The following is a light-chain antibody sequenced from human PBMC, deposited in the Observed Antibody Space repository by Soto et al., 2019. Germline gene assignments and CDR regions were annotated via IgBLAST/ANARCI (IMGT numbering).Light chain of an antibody. CDR3: QQRSYWPIT. Sequence: EVVLTQSPGTLALSRGERATLSFRSSQSVSSIYLAWYQHRPGQAPRLLIFGASSRATGIPERFSGTGSGTDFTLTISSLEPEDFEVYYCQQRSYWPITFGQGTRLENK. J-gene: IGKJ5*01. CDR1: QSVSSIY. V-gene: IGKV3D-20*02. CDR2: GAS.